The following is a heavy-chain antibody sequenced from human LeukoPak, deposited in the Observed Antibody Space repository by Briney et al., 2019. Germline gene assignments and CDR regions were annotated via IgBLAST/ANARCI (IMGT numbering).Heavy chain of an antibody. V-gene: IGHV1-69*13. CDR3: ARPGRGYSYGPLYY. CDR2: IIPIFGTA. J-gene: IGHJ4*02. Sequence: GASAKVSCKASGGTFSSYAISWVRQAPGQGLEWMGGIIPIFGTANYAQKFQGRVTITADESTSTAYMELSSLRSEDTAVYYCARPGRGYSYGPLYYWGQGTLVTVSS. CDR1: GGTFSSYA. D-gene: IGHD5-18*01.